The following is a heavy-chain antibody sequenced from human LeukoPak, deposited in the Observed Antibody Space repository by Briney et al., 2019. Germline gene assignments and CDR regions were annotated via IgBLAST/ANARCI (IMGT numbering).Heavy chain of an antibody. Sequence: GASVKVSCKTSGYTFTNNWMHWVRQAPGQGLEWVGVINPTGTSTLYAQNFQGRVTLTRDMSTTTDYMELRSLTSEDTAVYYCARDHSVGDIAWWFDLWGQGTLVTVSS. V-gene: IGHV1-46*01. CDR3: ARDHSVGDIAWWFDL. CDR1: GYTFTNNW. J-gene: IGHJ5*02. CDR2: INPTGTST. D-gene: IGHD3-10*01.